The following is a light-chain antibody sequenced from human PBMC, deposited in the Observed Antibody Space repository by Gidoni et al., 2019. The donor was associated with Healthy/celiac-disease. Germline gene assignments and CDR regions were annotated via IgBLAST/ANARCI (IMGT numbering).Light chain of an antibody. CDR3: SSYTSSSTPLV. V-gene: IGLV2-14*01. J-gene: IGLJ1*01. CDR2: EVS. Sequence: SALPPPASVSGSPGPSITISCTGTSSDVGAYTFVSWYPHHPGKAPKLMIYEVSNRPAGVSNRCSGSKSGNTSSLTISGLHAEDEADYYCSSYTSSSTPLVFGTGTKVTVL. CDR1: SSDVGAYTF.